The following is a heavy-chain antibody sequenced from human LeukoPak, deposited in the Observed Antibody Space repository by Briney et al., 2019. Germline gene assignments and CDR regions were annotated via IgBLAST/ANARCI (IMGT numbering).Heavy chain of an antibody. Sequence: SETLSLTCTVSGGSISSGGYYWSWIRQHPGKGLEWIGYIYYSGSTYYNPSLKSRVTISVDTSKNQFSLKLSSVTAADTAVYYCARGWLQFYYFDYWGQGTLVTASS. J-gene: IGHJ4*02. V-gene: IGHV4-31*03. CDR3: ARGWLQFYYFDY. D-gene: IGHD5-12*01. CDR2: IYYSGST. CDR1: GGSISSGGYY.